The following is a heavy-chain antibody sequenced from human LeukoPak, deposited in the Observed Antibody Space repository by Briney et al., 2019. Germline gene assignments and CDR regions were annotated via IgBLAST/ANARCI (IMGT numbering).Heavy chain of an antibody. J-gene: IGHJ3*02. Sequence: GASVKVSCKASGYTFTSYAMHWVRQAPGQRLEWMGWINAGNGNTKYSQKFQGRVTITRDTSASTAYMELSRLRSENTAVYYIAKGGGTITMVRGVKKGTFDIWGQGTMVTVSS. D-gene: IGHD3-10*01. CDR2: INAGNGNT. V-gene: IGHV1-3*01. CDR3: AKGGGTITMVRGVKKGTFDI. CDR1: GYTFTSYA.